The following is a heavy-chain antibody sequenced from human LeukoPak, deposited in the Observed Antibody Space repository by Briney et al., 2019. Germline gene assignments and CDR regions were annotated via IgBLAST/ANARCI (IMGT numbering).Heavy chain of an antibody. Sequence: PGGSLRLSCAASGFTFSSYEMNWVRQAPGKGLEWVSYISSSGSTIYYADSVKGRFTISRDNAKNSLYLQLNSLRAEDTAVYYCAKYLSSGFLYYFDYWGQGTLVTVSS. J-gene: IGHJ4*02. CDR3: AKYLSSGFLYYFDY. V-gene: IGHV3-48*03. CDR1: GFTFSSYE. D-gene: IGHD3-22*01. CDR2: ISSSGSTI.